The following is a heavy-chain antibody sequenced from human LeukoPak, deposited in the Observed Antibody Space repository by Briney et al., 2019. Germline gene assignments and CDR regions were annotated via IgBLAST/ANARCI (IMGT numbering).Heavy chain of an antibody. D-gene: IGHD1-7*01. V-gene: IGHV3-21*05. CDR2: ISSTSTYI. Sequence: GGSLRLSCAASGLTFGDYSMNWVRQAPGKGLEWVSYISSTSTYINYADSVRGRFTISRDNAKNSLYLQMNSLRAEDTAVYYCARLRRELWGLSFDDWGQGTRVTVSS. J-gene: IGHJ4*02. CDR3: ARLRRELWGLSFDD. CDR1: GLTFGDYS.